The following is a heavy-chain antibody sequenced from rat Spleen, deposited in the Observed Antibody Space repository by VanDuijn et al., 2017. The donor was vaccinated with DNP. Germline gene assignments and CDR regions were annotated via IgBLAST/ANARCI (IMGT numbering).Heavy chain of an antibody. CDR1: GSSIISNY. Sequence: EVQLQESGPGLVKPSQSLSLTCSVTGSSIISNYWAWIRKFPGNKMEYIGHISYSGSTNYNPSLKSRISITRDTSKNHFFLHLNSVTTEDTATYYCATSGYGFDGYPFTYWGQGTLVTVSS. CDR3: ATSGYGFDGYPFTY. D-gene: IGHD1-12*03. V-gene: IGHV3-1*01. J-gene: IGHJ3*01. CDR2: ISYSGST.